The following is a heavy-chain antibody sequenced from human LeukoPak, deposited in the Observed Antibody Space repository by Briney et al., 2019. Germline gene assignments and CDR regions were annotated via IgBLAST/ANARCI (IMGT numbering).Heavy chain of an antibody. D-gene: IGHD3-10*01. J-gene: IGHJ5*02. CDR3: ARDGYYGSWSYVNWFDP. V-gene: IGHV6-1*01. CDR1: GDSVSSNSAA. CDR2: TYYRSKWYN. Sequence: SQTLSLTCAISGDSVSSNSAALNWIRQSPSRGLEWLGRTYYRSKWYNDYAVSVKSRITINPDTSKNQFSLQLNSVTPEDTAVYYCARDGYYGSWSYVNWFDPWGQGTLVTVSS.